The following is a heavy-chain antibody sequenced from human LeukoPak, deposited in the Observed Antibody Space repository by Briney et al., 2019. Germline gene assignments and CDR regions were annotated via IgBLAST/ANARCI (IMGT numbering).Heavy chain of an antibody. CDR1: GYTFTGYY. J-gene: IGHJ5*02. CDR2: INPKSGGR. Sequence: ASVKVSCKASGYTFTGYYMHWVRQAPGQGLEWMGRINPKSGGRNYGQKFQGRVTMTRDTSISTAYMEVSRLRSDDTAMYYCAREGSGSYYLWFDPWGQGTLVTVSS. CDR3: AREGSGSYYLWFDP. D-gene: IGHD1-26*01. V-gene: IGHV1-2*06.